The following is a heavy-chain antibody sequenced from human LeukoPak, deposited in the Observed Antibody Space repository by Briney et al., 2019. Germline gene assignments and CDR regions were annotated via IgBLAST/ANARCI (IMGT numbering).Heavy chain of an antibody. CDR3: ARIPTSTYYYGSGTYSPYQYYYMDV. CDR2: IKQDGSEK. CDR1: EFTFRSYW. Sequence: GGSLRLSCAASEFTFRSYWMRWVRQAPGKGLEWVANIKQDGSEKNYVDSVKGRFTISRDNGKSSLYLQMNGLRCEDTAVYYCARIPTSTYYYGSGTYSPYQYYYMDVWGKGTTVTVSS. V-gene: IGHV3-7*01. D-gene: IGHD3-10*01. J-gene: IGHJ6*03.